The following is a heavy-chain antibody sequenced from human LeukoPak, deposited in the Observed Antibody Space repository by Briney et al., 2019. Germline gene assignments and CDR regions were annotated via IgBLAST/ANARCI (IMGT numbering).Heavy chain of an antibody. CDR3: ARDHGSYTQLLDY. CDR1: GFTFSSYA. V-gene: IGHV3-30*04. J-gene: IGHJ4*02. CDR2: ISYDGGNK. Sequence: GRSLRLSCAASGFTFSSYAMHWVRQAPGKGLEWVAVISYDGGNKYYADSVKGRFTISRDNSKNTLYLQMNSLRAEDTAVYYCARDHGSYTQLLDYWGQGTLVTVSS. D-gene: IGHD1-26*01.